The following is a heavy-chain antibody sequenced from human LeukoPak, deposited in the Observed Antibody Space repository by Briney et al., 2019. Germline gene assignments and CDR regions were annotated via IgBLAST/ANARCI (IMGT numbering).Heavy chain of an antibody. Sequence: ASVKVSCKASGYTFTSYGISWVRQAPGQGLEWMGWISAYNGNTNYAQRLQGRVTMTTDTSTSTAYMELRSLRSDDTAVYYCARSANGVVPAARPLDYWGQETLVTVSS. CDR2: ISAYNGNT. CDR3: ARSANGVVPAARPLDY. CDR1: GYTFTSYG. J-gene: IGHJ4*02. V-gene: IGHV1-18*01. D-gene: IGHD2-2*01.